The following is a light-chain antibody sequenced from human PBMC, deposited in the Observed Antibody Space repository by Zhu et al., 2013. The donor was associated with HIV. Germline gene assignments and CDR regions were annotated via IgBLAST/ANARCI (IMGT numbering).Light chain of an antibody. J-gene: IGKJ5*01. V-gene: IGKV3-20*01. Sequence: EIVLTQSPGTLSLSPGERASLSCRSSQTIDSSYLAWYQQKPGRAPRLLIYGASRRATDIPDRFSGSGSGTDFTLTISRLETEDFAVYYCQQYGTSPSTFGQGTRLEIK. CDR1: QTIDSSY. CDR2: GAS. CDR3: QQYGTSPST.